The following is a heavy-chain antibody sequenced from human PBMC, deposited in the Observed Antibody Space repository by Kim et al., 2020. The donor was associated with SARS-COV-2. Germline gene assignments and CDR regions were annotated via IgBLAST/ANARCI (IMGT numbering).Heavy chain of an antibody. J-gene: IGHJ5*02. CDR2: INHSGST. D-gene: IGHD2-15*01. V-gene: IGHV4-34*01. Sequence: SETLSLTCAVYGGSFSGYYWSWIRQPPGKGLEWIGEINHSGSTNYNPSLKSRVTISVDTSKNQFSLKLSSVTAADTAVYYCARGRRGYCSGGSCTPTLPSRLFDTWGQGTLVTVSS. CDR3: ARGRRGYCSGGSCTPTLPSRLFDT. CDR1: GGSFSGYY.